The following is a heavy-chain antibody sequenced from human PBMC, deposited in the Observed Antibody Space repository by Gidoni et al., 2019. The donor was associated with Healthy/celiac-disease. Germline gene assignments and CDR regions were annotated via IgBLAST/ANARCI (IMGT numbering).Heavy chain of an antibody. CDR3: ARDERDQYCSGGSCYHSNWFDP. CDR1: GLSVSRNH. Sequence: EVQLVESGGGLVQPGGSLSLSWAASGLSVSRNHMSWVRQAPGKGLEWVSLIYSGGSTYYADSLKSRFTISKDNSKNTLYLQMNSLRAEDTAVYYCARDERDQYCSGGSCYHSNWFDPWGQGTLVTVSS. CDR2: IYSGGST. V-gene: IGHV3-66*01. D-gene: IGHD2-15*01. J-gene: IGHJ5*02.